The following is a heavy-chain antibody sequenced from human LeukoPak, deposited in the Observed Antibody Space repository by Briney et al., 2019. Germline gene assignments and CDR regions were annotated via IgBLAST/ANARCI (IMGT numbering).Heavy chain of an antibody. CDR3: ARDIVVVPAAIQSARYYYYGMDV. D-gene: IGHD2-2*01. J-gene: IGHJ6*02. CDR1: GGSFSGYY. CDR2: INHSGST. Sequence: PSETLSLTCAVYGGSFSGYYWSWIRQPPGKGLEWIGEINHSGSTNYNPSLKSRVTISVDTSKNQFSLKLSSVTAADTAVYYCARDIVVVPAAIQSARYYYYGMDVWGQGTTVTVSS. V-gene: IGHV4-34*01.